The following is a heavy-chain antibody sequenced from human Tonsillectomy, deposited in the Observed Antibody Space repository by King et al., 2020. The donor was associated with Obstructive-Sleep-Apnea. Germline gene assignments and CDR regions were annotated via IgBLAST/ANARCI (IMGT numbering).Heavy chain of an antibody. CDR2: ISYDGSNK. CDR1: GFTFSSYA. J-gene: IGHJ6*02. D-gene: IGHD3-22*01. CDR3: ASPHYDSSGYYWSTPNYGMDV. V-gene: IGHV3-30*04. Sequence: VQLVESGGGVVQPGRSLRLSCAASGFTFSSYAMHWVRQAPGKGLDWVAVISYDGSNKYYADSVKGRFTISRDNSKNTLYLQMNSLRAEDTAVYYCASPHYDSSGYYWSTPNYGMDVWGQGTTVTVSS.